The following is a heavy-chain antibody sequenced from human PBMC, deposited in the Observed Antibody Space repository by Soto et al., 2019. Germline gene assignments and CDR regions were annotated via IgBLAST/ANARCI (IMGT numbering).Heavy chain of an antibody. CDR1: GFTFSSYG. Sequence: PGGSLRLSCAASGFTFSSYGMHWVRQAPGKGLEWVAVISYDGSNKYYADSVKGRFTISRDNSKNTLYLQMNSLRAEDTAVYYCAKGKCSGGSCYAAADYWGQGTLVTVSS. D-gene: IGHD2-15*01. CDR3: AKGKCSGGSCYAAADY. J-gene: IGHJ4*02. CDR2: ISYDGSNK. V-gene: IGHV3-30*18.